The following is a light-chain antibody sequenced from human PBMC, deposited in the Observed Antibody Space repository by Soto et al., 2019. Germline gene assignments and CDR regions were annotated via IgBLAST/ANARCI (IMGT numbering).Light chain of an antibody. J-gene: IGLJ1*01. CDR3: CSYTRSGTLI. CDR1: SGDIGAYNY. CDR2: DVS. V-gene: IGLV2-14*01. Sequence: QSVLTQPASVSGSPGQSITISCVGTSGDIGAYNYVSWYQQHPGKVPKVIIYDVSNRPSGVSYRFSGTKSGNTASLTVSGLQAEDEADYYCCSYTRSGTLIFGTGTKLTVL.